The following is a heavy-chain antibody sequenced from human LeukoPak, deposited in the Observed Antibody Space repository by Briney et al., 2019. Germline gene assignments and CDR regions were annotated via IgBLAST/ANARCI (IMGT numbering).Heavy chain of an antibody. J-gene: IGHJ5*02. D-gene: IGHD4-23*01. Sequence: GGSLRLSCAASGFTFSSYWMSWVRQAPGKGLEWVANIKQDGSEKYYVDSVKGRFTISRDNAKNSLYLQMNSLRAEDTAVYYCARKLPTWGNWFDPWGQGTLVTVSS. V-gene: IGHV3-7*01. CDR1: GFTFSSYW. CDR2: IKQDGSEK. CDR3: ARKLPTWGNWFDP.